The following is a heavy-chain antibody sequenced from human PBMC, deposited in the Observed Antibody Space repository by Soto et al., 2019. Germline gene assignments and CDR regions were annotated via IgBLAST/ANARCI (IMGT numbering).Heavy chain of an antibody. CDR1: GFTFSRYA. D-gene: IGHD6-19*01. V-gene: IGHV3-64D*08. CDR3: VKDIGGATPHTGMDV. Sequence: PGGSLRLSCTASGFTFSRYAMSWVRPAPKKGLEHISRISSDGSRTLYPVSVEGRVSISRDNSKKTLYLQMSSLRPEDTGIYYCVKDIGGATPHTGMDVWGQGTTVTVSS. CDR2: ISSDGSRT. J-gene: IGHJ6*02.